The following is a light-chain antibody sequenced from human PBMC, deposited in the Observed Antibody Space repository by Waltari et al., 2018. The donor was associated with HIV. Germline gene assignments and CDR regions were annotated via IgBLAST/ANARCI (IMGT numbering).Light chain of an antibody. Sequence: SYMLTQPPSESVVPGQTARITCAGNNIGSKSVHWYRQKQGQAPVVVVYDNTDRPSGIPERISGSNSGSTATLTIKRVEDGDEADYYCQLWDSTSDHVVFGRGTKLTV. J-gene: IGLJ3*02. CDR2: DNT. CDR1: NIGSKS. CDR3: QLWDSTSDHVV. V-gene: IGLV3-21*02.